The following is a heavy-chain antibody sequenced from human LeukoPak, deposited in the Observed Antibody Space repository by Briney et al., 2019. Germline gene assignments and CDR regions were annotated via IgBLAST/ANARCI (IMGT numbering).Heavy chain of an antibody. CDR3: ARGPASGSDFAWFDP. Sequence: SETLSLTCAVYGGSLSNYYWSWIRQPPGKWLEWIGEINHSGSTKFNPSLKSRVTILVDMSRSQFSLQLNSVTAADTAVYYCARGPASGSDFAWFDPWGQGTLVTVSS. CDR1: GGSLSNYY. V-gene: IGHV4-34*01. D-gene: IGHD3-10*01. CDR2: INHSGST. J-gene: IGHJ5*02.